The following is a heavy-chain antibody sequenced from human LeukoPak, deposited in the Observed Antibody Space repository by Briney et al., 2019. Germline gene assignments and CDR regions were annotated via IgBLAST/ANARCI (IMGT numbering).Heavy chain of an antibody. D-gene: IGHD5-18*01. CDR1: GGSISSYY. V-gene: IGHV4-59*01. Sequence: SETLSLTCTVSGGSISSYYWIWIRQPPGKGLEWIGYIYYSGYTNYHPSLKGRVTISLDTSKNQFSLKLSSVTAADTAVYYCARIVPYNYGYIDYWGQGTLVTVSS. CDR3: ARIVPYNYGYIDY. J-gene: IGHJ4*02. CDR2: IYYSGYT.